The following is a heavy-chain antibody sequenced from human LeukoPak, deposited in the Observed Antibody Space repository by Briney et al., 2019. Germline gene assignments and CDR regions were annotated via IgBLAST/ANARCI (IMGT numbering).Heavy chain of an antibody. CDR2: INHSGST. CDR1: GGSISSSSYY. J-gene: IGHJ4*02. D-gene: IGHD5-18*01. CDR3: ARGSAWYGYGFY. V-gene: IGHV4-39*07. Sequence: PSETLSLTCTVSGGSISSSSYYWSWIRQPPGKGLEWIGEINHSGSTNYNPSLKSRVTISVDTSKNQFSLKLSSVTAADTAVYYCARGSAWYGYGFYWGQGTLVTVSS.